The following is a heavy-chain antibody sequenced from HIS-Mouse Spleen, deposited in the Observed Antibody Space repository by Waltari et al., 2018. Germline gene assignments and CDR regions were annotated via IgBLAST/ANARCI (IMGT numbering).Heavy chain of an antibody. Sequence: QLQLQESGPALVKPSETLSLTCTVSGGSISSSSYSWGWIRQPPGKGLAWIGSIYYSGSTYYNPSLKSRVTISVDTSKNQFSLKLSSVTAADTAVYYCAREIPYSSSWYDWYFDLWGRGTLVTVSS. J-gene: IGHJ2*01. CDR1: GGSISSSSYS. CDR3: AREIPYSSSWYDWYFDL. V-gene: IGHV4-39*07. D-gene: IGHD6-13*01. CDR2: IYYSGST.